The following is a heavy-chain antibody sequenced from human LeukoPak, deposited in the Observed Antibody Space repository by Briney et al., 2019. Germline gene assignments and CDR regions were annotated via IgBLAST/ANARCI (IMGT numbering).Heavy chain of an antibody. Sequence: PGGSLRLSCAASGFTFSSYGMHWVRQAPGKGLEWVAFIRYDGSNKYYADSVKGRFTISRDNSKNTLYLQMNSLRAEDTAVYYCARSLPSYISSDWSMGYWGQGTLVTVSS. J-gene: IGHJ4*02. CDR2: IRYDGSNK. CDR1: GFTFSSYG. D-gene: IGHD6-19*01. CDR3: ARSLPSYISSDWSMGY. V-gene: IGHV3-30*02.